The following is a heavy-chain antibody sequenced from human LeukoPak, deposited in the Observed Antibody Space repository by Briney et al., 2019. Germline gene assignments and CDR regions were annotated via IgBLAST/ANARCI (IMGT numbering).Heavy chain of an antibody. CDR2: IFYSGST. D-gene: IGHD3-10*01. CDR1: GGPLSSYY. V-gene: IGHV4-59*12. CDR3: AKSNGYGLVDI. Sequence: PSETLSLTCTVSGGPLSSYYWSWVRQPPGKGLEWIGNIFYSGSTYYSPSLRSRVTISLDTSRNQFSLKLNSVTAADTAVYYCAKSNGYGLVDIGGQGTMVTVSS. J-gene: IGHJ3*02.